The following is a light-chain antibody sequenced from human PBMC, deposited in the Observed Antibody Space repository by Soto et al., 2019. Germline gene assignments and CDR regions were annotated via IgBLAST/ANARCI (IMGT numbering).Light chain of an antibody. CDR1: QSISDNY. V-gene: IGKV3D-15*01. Sequence: EIVLTQSPGTLSLSPGERPTLSCRASQSISDNYLAWYQQKHGQAPRXXIFGASTRATGIPDRFSGSRSGPEFTLTINSLQSEDCEIYDGQPYNNWPLTFGGGTKVDIK. CDR2: GAS. J-gene: IGKJ4*01. CDR3: QPYNNWPLT.